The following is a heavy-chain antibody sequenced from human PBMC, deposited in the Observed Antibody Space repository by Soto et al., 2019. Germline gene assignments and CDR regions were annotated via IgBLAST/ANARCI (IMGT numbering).Heavy chain of an antibody. Sequence: EVQLVESGGDLVQPGGSLRLSCEASGFTFSSYEINWVRQAPGKGLEWVSDITSTGSTRYYADSVKGRFPISRDNAKNSLYLQMNSLRAEDTAVYYCARGYCTSSACHWNFDYWGQGTLVTVSS. CDR1: GFTFSSYE. J-gene: IGHJ4*02. CDR2: ITSTGSTR. V-gene: IGHV3-48*03. CDR3: ARGYCTSSACHWNFDY. D-gene: IGHD2-8*02.